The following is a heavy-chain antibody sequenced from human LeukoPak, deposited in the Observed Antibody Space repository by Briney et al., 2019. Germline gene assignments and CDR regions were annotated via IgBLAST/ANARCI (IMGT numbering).Heavy chain of an antibody. CDR1: GYTFTSYG. D-gene: IGHD5-24*01. Sequence: GASVKVSCKASGYTFTSYGISWVRQAPGQGLEWMGWISAYNGNTNYAQKLQGRVTMTTDTSTSTAYMELRSLRSDDTAVYYCASLRRDGYNSMWGSGWFDPWGQGTLVTVSS. V-gene: IGHV1-18*01. J-gene: IGHJ5*02. CDR2: ISAYNGNT. CDR3: ASLRRDGYNSMWGSGWFDP.